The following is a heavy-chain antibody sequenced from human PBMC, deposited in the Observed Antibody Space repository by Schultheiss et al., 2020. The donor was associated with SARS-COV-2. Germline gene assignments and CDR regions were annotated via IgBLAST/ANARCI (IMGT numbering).Heavy chain of an antibody. J-gene: IGHJ5*02. Sequence: SETLSLTCTVSGGSISSSSYYWGWIRQPPGKGLEWIGSIYYSGSTYYNPSLKSRVTISVDTSKNQFSLKLSSVTAADTAVYYCARGLRYFDWLRWFDPWGQGTLVTVSS. D-gene: IGHD3-9*01. CDR1: GGSISSSSYY. V-gene: IGHV4-39*07. CDR2: IYYSGST. CDR3: ARGLRYFDWLRWFDP.